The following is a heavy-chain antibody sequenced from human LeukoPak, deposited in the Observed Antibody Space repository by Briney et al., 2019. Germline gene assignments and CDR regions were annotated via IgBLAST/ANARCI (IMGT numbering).Heavy chain of an antibody. V-gene: IGHV1-69*05. CDR2: IIPIFGTA. J-gene: IGHJ3*02. D-gene: IGHD3-3*01. CDR3: ARDRENYDFWSGYPRHPDAFDI. Sequence: SVKVSCKASGGTFSSYAISWVRQAPGQGLEWMGGIIPIFGTANYAQKFQGRVTITTDESTSTAYMELSSLRSEDTAVYYCARDRENYDFWSGYPRHPDAFDIWGQGTMVTVSS. CDR1: GGTFSSYA.